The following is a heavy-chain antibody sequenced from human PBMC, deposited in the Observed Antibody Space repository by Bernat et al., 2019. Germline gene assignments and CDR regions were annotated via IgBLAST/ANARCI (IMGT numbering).Heavy chain of an antibody. V-gene: IGHV3-30-3*01. CDR3: AREAGGGSCGY. CDR2: ISYDGSNK. D-gene: IGHD2-15*01. Sequence: QVQLVESGGGVVQPRRSLRLSCAASGFTFSSYAMHWVRQAPGKGLEWVAVISYDGSNKYYADSVKGRFTISRDNSKNTLYLQMNSLRAEDTAVYYCAREAGGGSCGYWGQGTLVTVSS. J-gene: IGHJ4*02. CDR1: GFTFSSYA.